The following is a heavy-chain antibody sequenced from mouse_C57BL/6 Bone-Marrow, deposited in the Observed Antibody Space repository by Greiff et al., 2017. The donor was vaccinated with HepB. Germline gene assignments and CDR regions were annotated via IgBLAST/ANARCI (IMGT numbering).Heavy chain of an antibody. CDR1: GYTFTSYW. CDR2: IDPSDSYT. Sequence: VKLQQPGAELVKPGASVKLSCKASGYTFTSYWMQWVKQRPGQGLEWIGEIDPSDSYTNYNQKFKGKATLTVDTSSSTAYMQLSSLTSEDSAVYYCARVGDGYYLGPFDYWGQGTTLTVSS. V-gene: IGHV1-50*01. D-gene: IGHD2-3*01. CDR3: ARVGDGYYLGPFDY. J-gene: IGHJ2*01.